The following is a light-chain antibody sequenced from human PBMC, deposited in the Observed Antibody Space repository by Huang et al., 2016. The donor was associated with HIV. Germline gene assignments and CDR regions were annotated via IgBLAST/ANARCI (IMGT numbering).Light chain of an antibody. Sequence: EIVLTQSPATLSLSPGESATLSCRASQSVSSYLAWYQQKPGQAPRLRIYDASNRATGIPARFSGSGSGTDFTLTISSLEPEDFAVYYCQQRSNWPRMYTFGQGTKLEIK. J-gene: IGKJ2*01. CDR1: QSVSSY. CDR3: QQRSNWPRMYT. CDR2: DAS. V-gene: IGKV3-11*01.